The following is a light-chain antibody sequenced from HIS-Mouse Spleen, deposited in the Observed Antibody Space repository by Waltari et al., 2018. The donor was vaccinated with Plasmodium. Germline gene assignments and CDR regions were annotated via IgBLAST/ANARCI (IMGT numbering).Light chain of an antibody. CDR3: MQGTHWTPRVT. CDR1: QSLVYSDRNTY. CDR2: KVS. Sequence: DVVMTQSPLSLPVTLGQPASISCRSRQSLVYSDRNTYLNWSEQRPGQSPWRLIYKVSNRDSGVPDRSRGSGSGTDFTLKISRVEAEDVGVYYCMQGTHWTPRVTFGGGTKVEIK. V-gene: IGKV2-30*01. J-gene: IGKJ4*02.